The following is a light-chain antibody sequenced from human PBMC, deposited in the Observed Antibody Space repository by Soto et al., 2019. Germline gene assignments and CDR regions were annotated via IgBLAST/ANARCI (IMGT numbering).Light chain of an antibody. J-gene: IGKJ1*01. CDR2: AAS. Sequence: DIQMTQSPSSLSASVGDRVAITCRASQSISSYLNWYQQKQGKAPKLLIYAASSLQSGVPSRFSGSGSGTDFTLTISSLQPEDFSTYYCQQRYRTLTWTFGQGTKVEIK. CDR3: QQRYRTLTWT. CDR1: QSISSY. V-gene: IGKV1-39*01.